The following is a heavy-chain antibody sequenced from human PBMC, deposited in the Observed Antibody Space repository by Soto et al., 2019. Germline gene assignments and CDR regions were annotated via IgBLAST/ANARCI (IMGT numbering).Heavy chain of an antibody. J-gene: IGHJ6*02. D-gene: IGHD1-26*01. CDR1: GYTFTTSG. CDR2: ISTYNGDT. Sequence: QVQLVQSGPEVKKPGASVKVSCEASGYTFTTSGISWVRQAPGQGLEWMGWISTYNGDTNSAQKFQGRVTMTADTSPGTVYIELMSLKSADTTVYYCARQGSWPYYYYGLDVWGQGTTVTVSS. CDR3: ARQGSWPYYYYGLDV. V-gene: IGHV1-18*01.